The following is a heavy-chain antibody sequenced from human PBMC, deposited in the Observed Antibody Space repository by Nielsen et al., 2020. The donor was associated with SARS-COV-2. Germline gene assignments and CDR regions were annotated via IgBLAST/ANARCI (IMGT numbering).Heavy chain of an antibody. V-gene: IGHV3-33*08. J-gene: IGHJ4*02. Sequence: LSLTCAVSGGSISSSNWWSWVRQAPGKGLEWVAVIWYDGSNKYYADSVKGRFTISRDNSKNTLYLQMNSLRAEDTAVYYCAREIFGSFDYWGQGTLVTVSS. D-gene: IGHD3-3*01. CDR2: IWYDGSNK. CDR1: GGSISSSNW. CDR3: AREIFGSFDY.